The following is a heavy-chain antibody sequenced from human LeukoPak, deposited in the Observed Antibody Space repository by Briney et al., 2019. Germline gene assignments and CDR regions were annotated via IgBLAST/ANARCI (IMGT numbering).Heavy chain of an antibody. CDR3: ARRAGAYSHPYDY. J-gene: IGHJ4*02. V-gene: IGHV3-30*14. CDR1: GFTFSSYA. CDR2: ISYDGSNK. Sequence: GRSLRLSCAASGFTFSSYAMHWVRQAPGKGLEWVAVISYDGSNKYYADSVKGRFTISRDNSKNTLYLQMNSLRADDTAVYYCARRAGAYSHPYDYWGQGTLVTVSS. D-gene: IGHD4/OR15-4a*01.